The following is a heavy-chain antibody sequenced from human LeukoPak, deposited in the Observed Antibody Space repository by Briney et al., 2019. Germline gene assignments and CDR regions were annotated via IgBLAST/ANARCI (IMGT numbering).Heavy chain of an antibody. D-gene: IGHD5-12*01. J-gene: IGHJ3*02. CDR2: INPSGGST. CDR3: ANQEWLRFNLNAFDI. V-gene: IGHV1-46*01. Sequence: GASVKVSCKASGYTLTSYYMHWVRQAPGQGLEWMGIINPSGGSTNYAQKFQGRATMTRDMSTRTVYMELSSLRFEDTAVYYCANQEWLRFNLNAFDIWGQGTMVTVSS. CDR1: GYTLTSYY.